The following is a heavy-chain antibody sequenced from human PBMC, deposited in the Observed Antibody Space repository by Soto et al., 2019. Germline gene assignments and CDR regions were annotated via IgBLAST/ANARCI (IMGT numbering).Heavy chain of an antibody. V-gene: IGHV4-59*08. CDR1: GGSISSYY. Sequence: SETLSLTCTVSGGSISSYYWSWIRQPPGKGLEWIGYIYYSGSTNYNPSLKSRVTISVDTSKNQFSLKLSSVTAADTAVYYCARHHDSSSWYESFYFDYWGQGTLVTVSS. J-gene: IGHJ4*02. CDR2: IYYSGST. D-gene: IGHD6-13*01. CDR3: ARHHDSSSWYESFYFDY.